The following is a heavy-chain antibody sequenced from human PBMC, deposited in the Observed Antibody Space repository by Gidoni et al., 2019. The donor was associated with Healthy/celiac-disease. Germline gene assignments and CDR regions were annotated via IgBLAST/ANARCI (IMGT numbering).Heavy chain of an antibody. CDR1: GYTITELS. V-gene: IGHV1-24*01. CDR2: FDTEDGET. D-gene: IGHD3-3*01. Sequence: QVQLVQSGAEVKKPGASVKVSCKVSGYTITELSMHWVRQAPGKGREGMGGFDTEDGETIYAQKFQGRVTMTEDTSTDTAYIELSSLRSEDTAVYYCATDPYDFHDAFDIWGQGTMVTVSS. CDR3: ATDPYDFHDAFDI. J-gene: IGHJ3*02.